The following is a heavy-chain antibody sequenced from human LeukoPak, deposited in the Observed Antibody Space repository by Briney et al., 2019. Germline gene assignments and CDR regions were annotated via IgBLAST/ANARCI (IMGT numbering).Heavy chain of an antibody. Sequence: SVKVSCKPSGGTFSTYAISWVRQAPGQGLEWMGRLIPIFGTVNYAQNFQGRVTITTDESTSTAYMELSSLRSEDTAVYYCASEENSFDPWGQGTLVTVSS. J-gene: IGHJ5*02. CDR3: ASEENSFDP. CDR1: GGTFSTYA. V-gene: IGHV1-69*05. CDR2: LIPIFGTV.